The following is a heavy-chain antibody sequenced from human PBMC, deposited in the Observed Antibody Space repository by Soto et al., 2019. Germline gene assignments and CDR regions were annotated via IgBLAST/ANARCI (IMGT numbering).Heavy chain of an antibody. D-gene: IGHD4-17*01. CDR3: ARAGGDYVRYYYYYGMDV. Sequence: GGSLRLSCAASGFTFSDYYMSWIRQAPGKGLEWVSYISSSSSYTNYADSVKGRFTISRDNAKNSLYLQMNSLRAEDTAVYYCARAGGDYVRYYYYYGMDVWGQGTTVTVSS. CDR2: ISSSSSYT. J-gene: IGHJ6*02. CDR1: GFTFSDYY. V-gene: IGHV3-11*06.